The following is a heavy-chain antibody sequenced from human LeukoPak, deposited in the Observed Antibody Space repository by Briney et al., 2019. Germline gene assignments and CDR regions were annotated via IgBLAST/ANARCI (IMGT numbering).Heavy chain of an antibody. V-gene: IGHV4-59*06. CDR2: IYYSGST. J-gene: IGHJ3*02. CDR3: HTTSGLEMAPSAFDI. Sequence: SETLSLTCTVSGGSISSYYWSWIRQHPGKGLEWIGYIYYSGSTYYNPSLKSRVTISVDTSKNQFSLKLSSVTAADTAVYYCHTTSGLEMAPSAFDIWGQGTMVTVSS. D-gene: IGHD5-24*01. CDR1: GGSISSYY.